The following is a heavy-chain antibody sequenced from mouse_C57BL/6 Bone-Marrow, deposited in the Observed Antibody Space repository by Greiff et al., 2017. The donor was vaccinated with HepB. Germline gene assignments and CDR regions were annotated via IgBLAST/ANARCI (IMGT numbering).Heavy chain of an antibody. V-gene: IGHV1-50*01. J-gene: IGHJ3*01. CDR3: ARRGSLLSWFAY. CDR2: IDPSDSYI. Sequence: QVQLQQPGAEFVKPGASVKLSCKASGYTFTSYWMQWVKQRPGQGLEWIGEIDPSDSYINYNQKFKGKATLTVDTSSSPAYMQLSSLTSEDSAVYYCARRGSLLSWFAYWGQGTLVTVSA. CDR1: GYTFTSYW. D-gene: IGHD1-1*01.